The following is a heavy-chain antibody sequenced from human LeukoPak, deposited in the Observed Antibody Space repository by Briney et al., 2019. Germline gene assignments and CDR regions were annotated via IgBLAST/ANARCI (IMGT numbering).Heavy chain of an antibody. J-gene: IGHJ4*02. Sequence: GESLQISCKGSGSSFPSYWIGWVRPLPGKGLEWMGIIYPGDSDTRYSPSFQGQVTISADKSISTAYLQWSSLKASDTAMYYCARQDTAMVTGGLDYWGQGTLVTVSS. V-gene: IGHV5-51*01. CDR1: GSSFPSYW. D-gene: IGHD5-18*01. CDR2: IYPGDSDT. CDR3: ARQDTAMVTGGLDY.